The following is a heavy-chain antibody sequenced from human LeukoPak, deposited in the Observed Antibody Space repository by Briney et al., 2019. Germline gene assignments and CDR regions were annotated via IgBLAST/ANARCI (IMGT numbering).Heavy chain of an antibody. CDR1: GGSISSYY. D-gene: IGHD1-7*01. CDR3: AREITGTTSRYYYYYMDV. V-gene: IGHV4-4*07. Sequence: SETLSLTCTVSGGSISSYYWSWIRQPAGKGLEWIGRIYTSGSTNYNPSLKSRVTMSVDTSKNQFSLKLSSVTAADTAVYYCAREITGTTSRYYYYYMDVWGKGTTVTVSS. J-gene: IGHJ6*03. CDR2: IYTSGST.